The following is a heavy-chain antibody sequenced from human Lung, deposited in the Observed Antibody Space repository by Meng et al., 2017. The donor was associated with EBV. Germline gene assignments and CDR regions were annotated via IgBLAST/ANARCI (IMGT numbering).Heavy chain of an antibody. CDR3: AKEGDYGSNDY. Sequence: EVQLSQSXGGLAQPGXSLRLSCTASGFTFKNYAMTWVRQAPGKGLEWVSIISGTGGSTYYADSVKGRFIISRDNSRKILFLQMNGLRVDDTAIYFCAKEGDYGSNDYWGQGTLVTVSS. V-gene: IGHV3-23*01. J-gene: IGHJ4*02. CDR1: GFTFKNYA. D-gene: IGHD4-17*01. CDR2: ISGTGGST.